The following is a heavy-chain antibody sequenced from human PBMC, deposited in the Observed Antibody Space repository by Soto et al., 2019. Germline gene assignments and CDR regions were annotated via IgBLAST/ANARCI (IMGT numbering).Heavy chain of an antibody. J-gene: IGHJ6*03. D-gene: IGHD4-17*01. Sequence: GGSLRLSCAASGFTFSSYGMHWVRQAPGKGLEWVAVISYDGSNKYYADSVKGRFTISRDNSKNTLYLQMNSLRAEDTAVYYCATDINGDHIYYYYYMDVWGKGTTVTVSS. V-gene: IGHV3-30*03. CDR1: GFTFSSYG. CDR2: ISYDGSNK. CDR3: ATDINGDHIYYYYYMDV.